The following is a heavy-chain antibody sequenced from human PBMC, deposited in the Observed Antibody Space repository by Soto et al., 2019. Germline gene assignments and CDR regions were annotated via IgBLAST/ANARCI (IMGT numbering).Heavy chain of an antibody. CDR3: ARERYCSGGSCYRNYFDY. D-gene: IGHD2-15*01. CDR1: GYTFTSYA. J-gene: IGHJ4*02. V-gene: IGHV1-18*01. CDR2: INAYNGNT. Sequence: GASVKVSCKASGYTFTSYAMHCVRQAPGQRLEWMGWINAYNGNTNYAQKLQGRVTMTTDTSTSTAYMELRSLRSDDTAVYYCARERYCSGGSCYRNYFDYWGQGTLVTVSS.